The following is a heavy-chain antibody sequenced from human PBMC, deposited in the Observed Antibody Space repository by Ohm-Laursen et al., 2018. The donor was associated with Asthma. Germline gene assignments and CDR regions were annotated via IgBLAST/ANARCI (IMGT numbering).Heavy chain of an antibody. CDR1: GFTFSSYS. J-gene: IGHJ2*01. Sequence: SLRLSCAASGFTFSSYSMNWVRQAPGKGLEWVSYITSYSSTTYYADSVKGRFTISRDNSKNTLYLQMNSLRAEDTAVYYCARDVNLSVAGFRYWYFDLWGRGTLVTVSS. D-gene: IGHD6-19*01. V-gene: IGHV3-48*01. CDR2: ITSYSSTT. CDR3: ARDVNLSVAGFRYWYFDL.